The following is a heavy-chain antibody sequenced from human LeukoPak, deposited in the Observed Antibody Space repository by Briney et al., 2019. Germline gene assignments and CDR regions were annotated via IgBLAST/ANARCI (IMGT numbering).Heavy chain of an antibody. CDR3: AKGAVGKSESSGYPPHFDY. J-gene: IGHJ4*02. V-gene: IGHV3-7*03. Sequence: GGSLRLSCAASKFTFSTYWMSWVRQAPGKGLEWVANINQDGSEKYSVDSVKGRFTISRDNAKNTVFLQMNSLRAEDTAVYYCAKGAVGKSESSGYPPHFDYWGQGTLVTVSS. CDR2: INQDGSEK. CDR1: KFTFSTYW. D-gene: IGHD3-22*01.